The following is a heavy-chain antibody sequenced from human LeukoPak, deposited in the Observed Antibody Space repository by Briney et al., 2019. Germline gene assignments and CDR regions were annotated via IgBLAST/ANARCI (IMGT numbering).Heavy chain of an antibody. CDR1: GGTFSGYY. CDR3: ARGPPTRPYYFDY. V-gene: IGHV4-34*01. CDR2: INHSGST. J-gene: IGHJ4*02. Sequence: SETLSLTCAVYGGTFSGYYWSWIRQPPGKGLEWIGEINHSGSTNYNPSLKSRVTISVDTSKNQFSLKLSSVTAADTAVYYCARGPPTRPYYFDYWGQGTLATVSS.